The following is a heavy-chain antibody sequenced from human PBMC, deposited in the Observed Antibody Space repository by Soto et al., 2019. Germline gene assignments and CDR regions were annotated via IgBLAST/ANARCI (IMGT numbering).Heavy chain of an antibody. J-gene: IGHJ4*01. V-gene: IGHV5-51*01. CDR2: IYPGDSDT. Sequence: GESLKISCKGSGYSFTSYWIGWVRQMPGKGLEWMGIIYPGDSDTRYSPSFQGQVTISADKSISTAYLQWSSLKASDTAMYYCARHRFLTRWPYYDPPSGWGQGTLVTAPQ. CDR1: GYSFTSYW. D-gene: IGHD3-3*01. CDR3: ARHRFLTRWPYYDPPSG.